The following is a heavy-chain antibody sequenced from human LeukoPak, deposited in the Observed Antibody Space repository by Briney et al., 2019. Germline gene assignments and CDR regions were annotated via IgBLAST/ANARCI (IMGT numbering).Heavy chain of an antibody. D-gene: IGHD1-20*01. CDR3: ARALAMTGGFDP. J-gene: IGHJ5*02. V-gene: IGHV1-69*06. Sequence: ASVKVSCKASGGTFSSYAISWVRQAPGQGLEWVGGIIPIFGTANYAQKFQGRVTITADKSTSTAYMELSSLRSEDTAVYYCARALAMTGGFDPWGQGTLVTVSS. CDR2: IIPIFGTA. CDR1: GGTFSSYA.